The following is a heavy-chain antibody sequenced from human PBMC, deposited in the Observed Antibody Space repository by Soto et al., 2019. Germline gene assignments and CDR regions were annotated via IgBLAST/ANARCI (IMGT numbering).Heavy chain of an antibody. D-gene: IGHD3-3*01. CDR1: GGSVSNKTYY. CDR2: IYYSGST. CDR3: ARESRELRFLEWPLGAFDI. J-gene: IGHJ3*02. V-gene: IGHV4-61*01. Sequence: PSETLSLTCSVSGGSVSNKTYYWSWIRQPPGKRLEWIGYIYYSGSTNYNPSLKSRVTISVDTSKNQFSLKLSSVTAADTAVYYSARESRELRFLEWPLGAFDIWGQGTMVTVSS.